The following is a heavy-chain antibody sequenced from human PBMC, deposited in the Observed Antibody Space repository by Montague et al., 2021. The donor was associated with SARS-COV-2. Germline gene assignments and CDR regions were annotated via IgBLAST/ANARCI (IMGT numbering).Heavy chain of an antibody. Sequence: SLSLSWSASGFIFSTYTMHWVRQAPGKGLEWVAVISYDGSNKYYADSVKGRFTISRDNSKNTLYLQMNSLRPEDTAVYYCARGYGGTYFGAFDIWGRGTMVTVSS. CDR1: GFIFSTYT. V-gene: IGHV3-30-3*01. J-gene: IGHJ3*02. CDR3: ARGYGGTYFGAFDI. D-gene: IGHD1-26*01. CDR2: ISYDGSNK.